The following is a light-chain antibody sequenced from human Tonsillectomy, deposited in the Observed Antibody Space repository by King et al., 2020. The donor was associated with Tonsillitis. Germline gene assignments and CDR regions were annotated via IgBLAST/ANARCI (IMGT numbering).Light chain of an antibody. J-gene: IGLJ3*02. Sequence: GVSDRFSGSKSGDTASLTISGLQAEDEADYYCCSYAPSRSWVGGGGTKLTVL. CDR3: CSYAPSRSWV. V-gene: IGLV2-23*01.